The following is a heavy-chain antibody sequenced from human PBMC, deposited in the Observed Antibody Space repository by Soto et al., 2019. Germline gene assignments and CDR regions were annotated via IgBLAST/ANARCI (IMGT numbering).Heavy chain of an antibody. J-gene: IGHJ6*02. CDR1: GGSISSGDYY. D-gene: IGHD3-22*01. Sequence: SETLSLTCTVSGGSISSGDYYWSWIRQPPGKGLEWIGYIYYSGSTYYNPSLKSRATISVYTSKNQFSLKLSSVTAADTAVYYCARDRDDSSGSQVVGMDVWGQGTTVTVSS. CDR3: ARDRDDSSGSQVVGMDV. CDR2: IYYSGST. V-gene: IGHV4-30-4*01.